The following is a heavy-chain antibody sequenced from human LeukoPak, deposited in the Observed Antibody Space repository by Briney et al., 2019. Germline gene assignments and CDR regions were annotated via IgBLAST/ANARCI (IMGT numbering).Heavy chain of an antibody. CDR2: ISYDGSNK. J-gene: IGHJ4*02. D-gene: IGHD1-1*01. Sequence: GGSLRLSCAASGFTFSSYAMHWVRQAPGKGLEWVAVISYDGSNKYYADSVKGRFTISRDYSKNTLYLQMNSLRAEDTAVYYCARVPSPQLGYFDYWGQGTLVTVSS. CDR1: GFTFSSYA. V-gene: IGHV3-30-3*01. CDR3: ARVPSPQLGYFDY.